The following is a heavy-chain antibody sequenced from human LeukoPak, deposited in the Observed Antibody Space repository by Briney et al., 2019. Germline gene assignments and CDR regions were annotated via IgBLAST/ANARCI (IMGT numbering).Heavy chain of an antibody. CDR3: AKDHCTNGVCYMVY. J-gene: IGHJ4*02. CDR2: IRGSGGGDSP. V-gene: IGHV3-23*01. CDR1: GFTFSDYS. D-gene: IGHD2-8*01. Sequence: GGSLRLSCVASGFTFSDYSMSWVRQSPGKGLEWVATIRGSGGGDSPYYRESVQGRFTLSRDNSKNTMYLQMNSLRAEDTAVYYCAKDHCTNGVCYMVYWGQGTLVTVSS.